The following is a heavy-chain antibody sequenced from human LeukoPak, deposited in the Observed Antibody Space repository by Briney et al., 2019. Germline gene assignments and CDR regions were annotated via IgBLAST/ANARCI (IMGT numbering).Heavy chain of an antibody. CDR1: GFTFSSYW. J-gene: IGHJ3*02. V-gene: IGHV3-7*01. CDR2: IKQDGSEK. CDR3: ARPTVTTGVDAFDI. Sequence: GSLRLSCAASGFTFSSYWMTWVRQAPGKGLEWVANIKQDGSEKYYVDSVKGRFTISRDNAKNSLYLQMNSLRAEDTAVYYCARPTVTTGVDAFDIWGQGTMVTVSS. D-gene: IGHD4-11*01.